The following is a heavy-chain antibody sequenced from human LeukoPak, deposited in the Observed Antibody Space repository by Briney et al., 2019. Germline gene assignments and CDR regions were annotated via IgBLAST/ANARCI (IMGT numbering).Heavy chain of an antibody. CDR2: INHSGST. Sequence: SETLSLTCAVYGGSFSGYYWSWIRQPPGKGLEWIGEINHSGSTNYNPSLKSRVTISVDTSKNQFSLKLSSVTAADTAVYYCARGPGAVAGIYYSDYWGQGTLVTVSS. J-gene: IGHJ4*02. CDR1: GGSFSGYY. CDR3: ARGPGAVAGIYYSDY. D-gene: IGHD6-19*01. V-gene: IGHV4-34*01.